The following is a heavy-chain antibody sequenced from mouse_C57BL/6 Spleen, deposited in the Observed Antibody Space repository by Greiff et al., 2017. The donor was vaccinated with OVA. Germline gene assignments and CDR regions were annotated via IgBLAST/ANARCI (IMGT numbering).Heavy chain of an antibody. CDR2: IYPRSGNT. CDR3: ARGGIYDGYSFAY. CDR1: GYTFTSYG. V-gene: IGHV1-81*01. J-gene: IGHJ3*01. D-gene: IGHD2-3*01. Sequence: VKLVESGAELARPGASVKLSCKASGYTFTSYGISWVKQRTGQGLEWIGEIYPRSGNTYYNEKFKGKATLTADKSSSTAYMELRSLTSEDSAVYFCARGGIYDGYSFAYWGQGTLVTVSA.